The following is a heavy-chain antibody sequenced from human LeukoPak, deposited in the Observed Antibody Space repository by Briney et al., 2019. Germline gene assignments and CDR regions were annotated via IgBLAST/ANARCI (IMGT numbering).Heavy chain of an antibody. CDR3: ARADPYGDSTPDY. Sequence: GGSLRLSCAASGFTFSGHEMNWVRQTPGKGLEWLSYISATGSTIYYADSVKGRFTISRDNAKNSLYLQRNSLRAEDTAIYYCARADPYGDSTPDYWGQGTPVTVSS. CDR1: GFTFSGHE. D-gene: IGHD4-17*01. CDR2: ISATGSTI. J-gene: IGHJ4*02. V-gene: IGHV3-48*03.